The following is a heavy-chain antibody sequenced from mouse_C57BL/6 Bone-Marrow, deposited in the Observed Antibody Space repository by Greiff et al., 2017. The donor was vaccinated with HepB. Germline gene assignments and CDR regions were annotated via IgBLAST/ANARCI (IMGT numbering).Heavy chain of an antibody. CDR1: GYTFTSYW. D-gene: IGHD3-2*02. CDR2: IDPSDSYT. CDR3: ARDSSGYKAMDY. J-gene: IGHJ4*01. Sequence: VQLQQPGAELVMPGASVKLSCKASGYTFTSYWMHWVKQRPGQGLEWIGEIDPSDSYTNYNQKFKGKATLTVDTSSSTAYMQLSSLTSEDSAVYYCARDSSGYKAMDYWGQGTSVTVSS. V-gene: IGHV1-69*01.